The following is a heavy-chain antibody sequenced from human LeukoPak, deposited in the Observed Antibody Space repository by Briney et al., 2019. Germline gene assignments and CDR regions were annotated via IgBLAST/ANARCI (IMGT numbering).Heavy chain of an antibody. J-gene: IGHJ4*02. Sequence: PSETLSLTCTVSGGSISSSSYYWGWIRQPPGKGLEWIGSIYYSGSTDYNPSLKSRVTLLVDTSKNQFSLSLSSVTAADTAVYYCARSYGYSSGWYVAYYFDYWGQGTLVTVSS. CDR1: GGSISSSSYY. D-gene: IGHD6-19*01. V-gene: IGHV4-39*07. CDR2: IYYSGST. CDR3: ARSYGYSSGWYVAYYFDY.